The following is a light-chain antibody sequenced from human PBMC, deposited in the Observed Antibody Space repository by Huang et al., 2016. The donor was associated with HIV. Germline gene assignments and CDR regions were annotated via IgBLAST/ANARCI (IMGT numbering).Light chain of an antibody. J-gene: IGKJ2*01. Sequence: EIVMTQSPATLSVSPGERATLSCRASQSVSSNLAWYQQKPGQAPRLLIYGSSTRVTGIPARFSGSGSGTEFTLTISSLQSEDFAVYYCQQYNKWPMYTFGQGTKLEIK. V-gene: IGKV3-15*01. CDR3: QQYNKWPMYT. CDR1: QSVSSN. CDR2: GSS.